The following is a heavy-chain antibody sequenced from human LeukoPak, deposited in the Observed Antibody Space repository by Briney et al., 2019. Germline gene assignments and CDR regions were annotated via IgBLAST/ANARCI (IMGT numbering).Heavy chain of an antibody. D-gene: IGHD6-13*01. CDR2: INPSGGST. Sequence: ASVKVSCKASGYTFTSYYMHWVRQAPGQGLEWMGIINPSGGSTSYAQKFQGRVTMTRDMSTSTVYMELSSLRSEDTAVYYCAREVTAAGESDAFDTWGQGTMVTVSS. V-gene: IGHV1-46*01. CDR1: GYTFTSYY. J-gene: IGHJ3*02. CDR3: AREVTAAGESDAFDT.